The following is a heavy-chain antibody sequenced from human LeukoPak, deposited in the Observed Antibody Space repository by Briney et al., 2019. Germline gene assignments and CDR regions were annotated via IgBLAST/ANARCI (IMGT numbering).Heavy chain of an antibody. D-gene: IGHD3-16*02. CDR3: ASAQGDYVWGSYRPLDY. V-gene: IGHV1-2*02. Sequence: ASVKVSCKASGYTFTCYYMHWVRQAPGQGLEWMGWINPNSGGTNYAQKFQGRVTMTRDTSISTAYMELSRLRSDDTAVYYCASAQGDYVWGSYRPLDYWGQGTLVTVSS. J-gene: IGHJ4*02. CDR2: INPNSGGT. CDR1: GYTFTCYY.